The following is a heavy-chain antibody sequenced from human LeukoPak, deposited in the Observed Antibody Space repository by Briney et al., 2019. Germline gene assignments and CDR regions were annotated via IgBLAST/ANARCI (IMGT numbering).Heavy chain of an antibody. CDR2: IYNDGTT. CDR1: GFTVSSNY. CDR3: ARKYSNSWSFDY. V-gene: IGHV3-53*01. Sequence: PGGSLRLSCAASGFTVSSNYMSWVRQAPGKGLEWVSVIYNDGTTNYADSVKGRFTISRDNSKNTLYLEMNSLRAEDTAVYYCARKYSNSWSFDYWGQGTLVTVSS. J-gene: IGHJ4*02. D-gene: IGHD2/OR15-2a*01.